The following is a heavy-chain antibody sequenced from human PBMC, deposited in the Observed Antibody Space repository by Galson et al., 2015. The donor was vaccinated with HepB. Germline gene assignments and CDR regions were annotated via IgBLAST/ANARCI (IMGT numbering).Heavy chain of an antibody. Sequence: SVKVSCKASGYIFTNYGITWVRQGPAQGLEWIGWINVYSGNTNYAQKFQGRVLMTTDTSTNTAYMELRSLRSDDTAIYYCARDYAMSTRNYFDPWGQGTLVTVSS. CDR3: ARDYAMSTRNYFDP. D-gene: IGHD3-16*01. J-gene: IGHJ5*02. V-gene: IGHV1-18*01. CDR2: INVYSGNT. CDR1: GYIFTNYG.